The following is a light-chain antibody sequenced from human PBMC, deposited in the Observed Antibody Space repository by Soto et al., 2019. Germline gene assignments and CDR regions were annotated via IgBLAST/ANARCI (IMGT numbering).Light chain of an antibody. CDR3: QHCFWRWT. V-gene: IGKV1-5*01. Sequence: DIQMTQSPSTLSASVGDRVTITCRASQNIGKSLAWYQQTTGKAPKLLITDASTLESGVPSRFGVSGSGTEFTLSITNLQPDYFATYCCQHCFWRWTFGQGTKVEIK. J-gene: IGKJ1*01. CDR1: QNIGKS. CDR2: DAS.